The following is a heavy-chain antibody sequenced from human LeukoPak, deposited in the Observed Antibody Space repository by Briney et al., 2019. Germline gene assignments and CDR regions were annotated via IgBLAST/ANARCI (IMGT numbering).Heavy chain of an antibody. CDR1: SGSIRSSSYY. V-gene: IGHV4-39*01. Sequence: PSETLSLTCTVSSGSIRSSSYYWGWIRQPPGKGLEWIGNIYYSESTNYNPSLKSRVAISEDTSKNQFSLKLTFVTAADTAMYYCARHCGGDCSHGFDIWGQGTLVTVSS. CDR3: ARHCGGDCSHGFDI. J-gene: IGHJ3*02. D-gene: IGHD2-21*02. CDR2: IYYSEST.